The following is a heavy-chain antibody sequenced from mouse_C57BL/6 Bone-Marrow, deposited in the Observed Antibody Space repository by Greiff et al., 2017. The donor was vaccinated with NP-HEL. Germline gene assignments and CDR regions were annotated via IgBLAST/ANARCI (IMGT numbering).Heavy chain of an antibody. Sequence: VPLPESGPGLVAPSPSPSIPFTVPWVSFTRSGVDWVRPPPRKGLGLLGVILGGGSTNYNSALMSRLSISKDNSKSQVFLKMNSLQTEDTAMYYCAKQGDYGFAYWGQGTLVTVSA. D-gene: IGHD2-4*01. J-gene: IGHJ3*01. CDR1: WVSFTRSG. V-gene: IGHV2-9*01. CDR3: AKQGDYGFAY. CDR2: ILGGGST.